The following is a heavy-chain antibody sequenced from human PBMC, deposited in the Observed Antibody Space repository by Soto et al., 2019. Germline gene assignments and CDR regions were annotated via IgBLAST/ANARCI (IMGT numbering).Heavy chain of an antibody. CDR3: ATRNYYDSRGYYYYYFDF. CDR2: IGGSGDT. V-gene: IGHV3-23*01. CDR1: GFTFSNQA. D-gene: IGHD3-22*01. J-gene: IGHJ4*02. Sequence: EVQLFESGGGLVQPGGSLRLSCAASGFTFSNQAMSWVRQASGKGLEWVSGIGGSGDTYYADSVKGRFTVSRDNSKNTLYLQMSSLGAEDTAVYYCATRNYYDSRGYYYYYFDFWGQGTLVTVSS.